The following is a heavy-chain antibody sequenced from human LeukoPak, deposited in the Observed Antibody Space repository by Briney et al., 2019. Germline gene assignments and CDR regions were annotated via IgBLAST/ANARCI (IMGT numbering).Heavy chain of an antibody. Sequence: ASVKVSCKASGYTFTSYDINWVRQATGQGLEWMGWTNPNSGNTGYAQKFQGRVTMTRNTSISTAYMELSSLRSEDTAVYYCASCFGSTSCYYYYGMDVWGQGTTVTVSS. CDR2: TNPNSGNT. V-gene: IGHV1-8*01. D-gene: IGHD2-2*01. J-gene: IGHJ6*02. CDR1: GYTFTSYD. CDR3: ASCFGSTSCYYYYGMDV.